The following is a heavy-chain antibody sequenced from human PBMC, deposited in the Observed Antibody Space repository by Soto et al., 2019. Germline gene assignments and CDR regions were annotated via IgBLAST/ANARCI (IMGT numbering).Heavy chain of an antibody. CDR1: GCTFSNYG. CDR3: AKSRDAYNFYFYYGMDV. D-gene: IGHD2-2*01. J-gene: IGHJ6*02. CDR2: ILYDGSNK. Sequence: GGSLRLSCAASGCTFSNYGMHWVRQTPGKGLEWVALILYDGSNKYYADSMKGRFTISRDNSKNTLYLQVSSLRAEDTAVYYCAKSRDAYNFYFYYGMDVWGQGTTVTVSS. V-gene: IGHV3-30*18.